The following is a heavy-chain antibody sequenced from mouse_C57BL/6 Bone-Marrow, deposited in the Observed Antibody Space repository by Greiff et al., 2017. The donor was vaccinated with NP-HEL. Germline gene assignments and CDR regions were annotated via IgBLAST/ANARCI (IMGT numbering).Heavy chain of an antibody. D-gene: IGHD1-1*01. CDR1: GFNIKDDY. CDR2: IDPENGDT. CDR3: TTHYYGSSGDY. J-gene: IGHJ2*01. Sequence: DVKLQESGAELVRPGASVKLSCTASGFNIKDDYMHWVKQRPEQGLEWIGWIDPENGDTEYASKFQGKATITADTSSNTAYLQLSSLTSEDTAVYYCTTHYYGSSGDYWGQGTTLTVSS. V-gene: IGHV14-4*01.